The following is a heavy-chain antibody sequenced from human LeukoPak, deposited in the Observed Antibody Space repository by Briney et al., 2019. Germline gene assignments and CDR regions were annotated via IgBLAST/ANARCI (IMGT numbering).Heavy chain of an antibody. V-gene: IGHV5-51*01. Sequence: GESLKISCKGSRFSFTSSWIGWVRQMPGKGLEWMGIIYPGDSHTRYSPSFQGQVTISADMSTTTAYLQWSSLKASDTAMYYCARRLIAAGWDYFDYWGQGTLVTVSS. CDR3: ARRLIAAGWDYFDY. CDR1: RFSFTSSW. J-gene: IGHJ4*02. CDR2: IYPGDSHT. D-gene: IGHD6-13*01.